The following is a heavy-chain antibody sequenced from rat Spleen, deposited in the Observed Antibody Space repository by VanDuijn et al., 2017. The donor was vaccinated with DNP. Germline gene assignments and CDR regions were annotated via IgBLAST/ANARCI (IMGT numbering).Heavy chain of an antibody. J-gene: IGHJ2*01. V-gene: IGHV3-1*01. D-gene: IGHD1-2*01. CDR1: GYSITSSY. CDR3: ARTGLYSNYVPFDY. CDR2: INYSGNT. Sequence: EVQLQESGPGLVKPSQSLSLTCSVTGYSITSSYRWNWIRKFPGNKMEWMGYINYSGNTGYNPSLKSRISITRDTSKNQFFLQLNSVTTEDTATYYCARTGLYSNYVPFDYWGQGVMVTVSS.